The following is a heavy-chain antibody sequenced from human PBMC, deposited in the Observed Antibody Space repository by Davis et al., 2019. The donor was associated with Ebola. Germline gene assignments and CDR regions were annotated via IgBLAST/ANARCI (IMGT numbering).Heavy chain of an antibody. Sequence: AASVKVSCKASGYTFTSYAMHWVRQAPGQRLEWMGWINAGNGNTKYSQKFQGRVTITRDTSASTAYMELSSLRSEDTAVYYCARWQVGSGWYEAIDYWGQGTLVTVSS. CDR1: GYTFTSYA. CDR2: INAGNGNT. J-gene: IGHJ4*02. V-gene: IGHV1-3*01. D-gene: IGHD6-19*01. CDR3: ARWQVGSGWYEAIDY.